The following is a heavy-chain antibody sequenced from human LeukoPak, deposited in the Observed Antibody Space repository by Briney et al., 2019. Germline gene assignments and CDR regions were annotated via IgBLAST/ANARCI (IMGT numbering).Heavy chain of an antibody. D-gene: IGHD5-18*01. V-gene: IGHV1-2*02. CDR3: ARDLGTALISLSDY. CDR1: GYTFTGYY. CDR2: INPNSGDT. Sequence: ASVKVSCKASGYTFTGYYMHWVRQAPGQGLEWMGWINPNSGDTNYAQMFQGRVTMTRDTSISTAYMELSRLRSDDTVVYYCARDLGTALISLSDYWGQGTLVTVSS. J-gene: IGHJ4*02.